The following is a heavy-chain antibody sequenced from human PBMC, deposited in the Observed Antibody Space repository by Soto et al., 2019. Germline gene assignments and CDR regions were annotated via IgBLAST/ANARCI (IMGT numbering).Heavy chain of an antibody. CDR2: IFNSGTT. CDR1: GASTVSHYH. D-gene: IGHD1-26*01. Sequence: PSETLSLTCSASGASTVSHYHWTWIRQPPGKGLAWMGYIFNSGTTFYNPALGSRLSISMDTSGNHFSLELRSVTAADTAVYYCALALGPTTGIDYWGQGTLVTVSS. V-gene: IGHV4-31*02. J-gene: IGHJ4*02. CDR3: ALALGPTTGIDY.